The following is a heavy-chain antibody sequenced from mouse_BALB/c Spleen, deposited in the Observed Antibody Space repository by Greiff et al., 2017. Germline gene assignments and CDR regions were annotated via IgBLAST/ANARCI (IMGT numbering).Heavy chain of an antibody. V-gene: IGHV5-6-5*01. D-gene: IGHD2-4*01. Sequence: EVQLQESGGGLVQPGGSLKLSCAASGFTFSSYAMSWVRQTPEKRLEWVASISSGGSTYYPDSVKGRFTISRDNARNILYLQMSSLRSEDTAMYYCARVYYDYEYYAMDYWGQGTSVTVSS. CDR3: ARVYYDYEYYAMDY. CDR2: ISSGGST. CDR1: GFTFSSYA. J-gene: IGHJ4*01.